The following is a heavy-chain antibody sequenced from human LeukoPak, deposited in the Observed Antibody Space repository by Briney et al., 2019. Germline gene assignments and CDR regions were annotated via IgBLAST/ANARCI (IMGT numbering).Heavy chain of an antibody. CDR1: GFTFRSYA. Sequence: GGSLRLSCAASGFTFRSYAMTWVRQAPGKGLEWVAVISYDGSNKYYADSVKGRFTISRDNSRNTLYLQMNSLRAEDTAVYYCAKGIVGATKGVDYYYGMDVWGQGTTVTVSS. CDR3: AKGIVGATKGVDYYYGMDV. J-gene: IGHJ6*02. V-gene: IGHV3-30*18. D-gene: IGHD1-26*01. CDR2: ISYDGSNK.